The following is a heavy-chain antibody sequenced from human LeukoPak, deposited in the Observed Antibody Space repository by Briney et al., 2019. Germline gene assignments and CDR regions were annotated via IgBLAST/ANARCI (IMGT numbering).Heavy chain of an antibody. CDR3: ARTYCSGGSCYRDDY. CDR2: IIPIFGTA. V-gene: IGHV1-69*05. CDR1: GGTFSSYA. Sequence: ASAKVSCKASGGTFSSYAISWVRQAPGQGLEWMGRIIPIFGTANYAQKLQGRVTITTDESTSTAYMELSSLRSEDTAVYYCARTYCSGGSCYRDDYWGQGTLVTVSS. D-gene: IGHD2-15*01. J-gene: IGHJ4*02.